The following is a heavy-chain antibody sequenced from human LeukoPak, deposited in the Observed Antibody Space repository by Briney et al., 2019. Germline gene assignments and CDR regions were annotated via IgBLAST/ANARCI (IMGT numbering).Heavy chain of an antibody. Sequence: ASVKVSCKASEYIFTTDYIHWVRQAPGQGLEWMGTINPSGDSTTYAQNFQGRVTMTRDTSTSTVYMALSSLTSEDTAVYYCARDLLTGAGTFDYWGQGTLVTVSS. V-gene: IGHV1-46*01. CDR1: EYIFTTDY. CDR3: ARDLLTGAGTFDY. D-gene: IGHD3-9*01. CDR2: INPSGDST. J-gene: IGHJ4*02.